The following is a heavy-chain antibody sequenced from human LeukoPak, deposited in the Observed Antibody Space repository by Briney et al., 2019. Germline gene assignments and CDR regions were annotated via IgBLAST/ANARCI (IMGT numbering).Heavy chain of an antibody. J-gene: IGHJ4*02. D-gene: IGHD7-27*01. V-gene: IGHV4-39*07. CDR1: GGSISSSSYY. CDR3: ARANWGFRMNYFDY. CDR2: IYYSGST. Sequence: SETLSLTCTVSGGSISSSSYYWGWIRQPPGKGLEWIGYIYYSGSTYYNPSLKSRVTISVDTSKNQFSLKLSSVTAADTAVYYCARANWGFRMNYFDYWGQGTLVTVSS.